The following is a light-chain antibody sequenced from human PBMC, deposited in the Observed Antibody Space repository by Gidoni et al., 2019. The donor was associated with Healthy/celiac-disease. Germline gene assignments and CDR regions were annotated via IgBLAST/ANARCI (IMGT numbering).Light chain of an antibody. CDR3: QVWDSSSDHPDVV. Sequence: SYVLTQPPSVSVVPGQTARITCGGNNIGSKSVHWYQQKPGQAPVLVVYDDSDRPSGISERFSGSNSGNTATLTISRVEAGDEADYYCQVWDSSSDHPDVVFGGGTKLTVL. CDR1: NIGSKS. CDR2: DDS. J-gene: IGLJ2*01. V-gene: IGLV3-21*02.